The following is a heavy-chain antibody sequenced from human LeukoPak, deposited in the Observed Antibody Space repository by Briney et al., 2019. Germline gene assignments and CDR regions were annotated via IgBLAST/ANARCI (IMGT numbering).Heavy chain of an antibody. D-gene: IGHD2-15*01. CDR2: IIPILGIA. CDR1: GGTFSSYA. V-gene: IGHV1-69*04. CDR3: ARGEGVAATIMVY. Sequence: SVKASCKASGGTFSSYAISWVRQAPGQGLEWMGRIIPILGIANYAQKFQGRVTITADKSTSTAYMELSGLRSEDTAVYYCARGEGVAATIMVYWGQGTLVTVSS. J-gene: IGHJ4*02.